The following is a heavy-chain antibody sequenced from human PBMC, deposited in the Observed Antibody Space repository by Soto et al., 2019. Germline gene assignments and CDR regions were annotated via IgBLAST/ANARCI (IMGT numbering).Heavy chain of an antibody. V-gene: IGHV5-51*01. J-gene: IGHJ3*02. Sequence: PGESLKISCKGSGYSFTSYWIGWVRQMPGKGLEWMGIIYPGDSDTRYSPSFQGQVTISADKSISTAYLQWSSLKASDTAMYYCARRLPRGPAAGVSRAFDIWGQGTMVTVSS. CDR2: IYPGDSDT. CDR1: GYSFTSYW. D-gene: IGHD6-13*01. CDR3: ARRLPRGPAAGVSRAFDI.